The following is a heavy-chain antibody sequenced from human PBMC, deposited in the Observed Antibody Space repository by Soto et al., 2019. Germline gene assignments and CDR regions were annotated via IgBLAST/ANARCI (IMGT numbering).Heavy chain of an antibody. V-gene: IGHV1-69*06. CDR2: IIPISGTA. J-gene: IGHJ6*02. CDR1: GGTFSSYA. Sequence: QVQLVQSGAEVKKPGSSVKVSCKASGGTFSSYAISWVRQAPGQGLEWMGGIIPISGTANYAQKFQGRVTITADKSTSTAYMELSSLRSEDTAVYYCARRSGYSGYDAPHYYYGMDVWGQGTTVTVSS. CDR3: ARRSGYSGYDAPHYYYGMDV. D-gene: IGHD5-12*01.